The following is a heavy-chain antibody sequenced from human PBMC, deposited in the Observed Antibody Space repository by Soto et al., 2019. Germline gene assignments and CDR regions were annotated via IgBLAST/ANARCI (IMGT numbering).Heavy chain of an antibody. CDR2: IYYSGST. Sequence: PSETLSLTCTVSGGSISSYYWSWFRQPPGKGLEWIGYIYYSGSTYYNPSLKSRVTISVDTSKNQFSLKLSSVTAADTAVYYCARHVDSSDFDYWGQGTLVTVSS. D-gene: IGHD6-19*01. CDR1: GGSISSYY. J-gene: IGHJ4*02. V-gene: IGHV4-59*08. CDR3: ARHVDSSDFDY.